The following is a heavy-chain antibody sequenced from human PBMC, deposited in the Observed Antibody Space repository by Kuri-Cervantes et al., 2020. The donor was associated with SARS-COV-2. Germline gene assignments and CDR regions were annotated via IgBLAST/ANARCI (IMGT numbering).Heavy chain of an antibody. CDR1: GGSISSSSYY. CDR3: ANTAGSSGG. Sequence: GSLRLSCTVSGGSISSSSYYWGWIRQPPGKGLEWIGSIYYSGSTYYNPSLKSRVTISVDTSKNQFSLKLSSVTAADTAVYYCANTAGSSGGWGQGTLVTVSS. CDR2: IYYSGST. D-gene: IGHD6-19*01. V-gene: IGHV4-39*01. J-gene: IGHJ4*02.